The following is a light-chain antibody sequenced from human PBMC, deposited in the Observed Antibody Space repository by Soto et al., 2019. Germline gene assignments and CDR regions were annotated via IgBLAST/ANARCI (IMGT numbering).Light chain of an antibody. CDR3: RCYYSSLSADV. CDR2: ENN. CDR1: SSNIGAGYD. V-gene: IGLV1-40*01. J-gene: IGLJ1*01. Sequence: QSVLTQPPSVSEAPGQRVTISCTGSSSNIGAGYDAHWYQQVPGTAPKLLIYENNNRPSGVADRFSASKSGTSASLAITGLQADDEAAYYCRCYYSSLSADVFGRGTKLTVL.